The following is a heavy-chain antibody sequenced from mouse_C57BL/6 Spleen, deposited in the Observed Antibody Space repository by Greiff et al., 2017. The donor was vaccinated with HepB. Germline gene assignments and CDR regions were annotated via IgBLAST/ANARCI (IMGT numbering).Heavy chain of an antibody. CDR2: INPSNGGT. D-gene: IGHD1-1*01. Sequence: QVQLQQPGTELVKPGASVKLSCKASGYTFTSYWMHWVKQRPGQGLEWIGNINPSNGGTNYNEKFKSKATLTVDKSSSTAYMQLSSLTSEDSAVYDCARSEYYGHGFAYWGQGTLVTVSA. CDR1: GYTFTSYW. CDR3: ARSEYYGHGFAY. J-gene: IGHJ3*01. V-gene: IGHV1-53*01.